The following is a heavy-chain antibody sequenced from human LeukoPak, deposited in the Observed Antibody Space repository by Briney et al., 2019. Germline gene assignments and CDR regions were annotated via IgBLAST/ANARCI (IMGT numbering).Heavy chain of an antibody. CDR2: IYARGST. CDR1: GDSVTNYD. Sequence: KPSETLSLTRTVSGDSVTNYDWSWIRQAPGKGLEWIGNIYARGSTTYSPSLKSRVTTSIDTSKNHFSLRLTSVTAADAAVYYCARWAEYQLPFSYYYMDVWGKGTTVTVSS. V-gene: IGHV4-4*09. CDR3: ARWAEYQLPFSYYYMDV. D-gene: IGHD2-2*01. J-gene: IGHJ6*03.